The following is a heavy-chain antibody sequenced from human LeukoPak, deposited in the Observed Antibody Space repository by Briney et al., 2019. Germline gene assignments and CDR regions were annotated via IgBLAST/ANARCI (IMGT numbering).Heavy chain of an antibody. J-gene: IGHJ3*02. Sequence: HPGGSLRLSCAASGFTFSSYWMHWVRQAPGKGLVWVSRINSDGSSTSYTDSVKGRFTISRDNAKNTLYLQMDSLRAEDTAVYYCARDRGIRDAFDIWGQGTMVTVSS. V-gene: IGHV3-74*01. CDR1: GFTFSSYW. CDR3: ARDRGIRDAFDI. CDR2: INSDGSST. D-gene: IGHD3-10*01.